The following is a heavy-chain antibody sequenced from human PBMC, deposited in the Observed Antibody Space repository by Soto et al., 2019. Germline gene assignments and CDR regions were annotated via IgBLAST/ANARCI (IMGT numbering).Heavy chain of an antibody. CDR3: AKDVGRDGYNFEVDYFAY. J-gene: IGHJ4*02. V-gene: IGHV3-23*01. CDR2: ISGSGGST. D-gene: IGHD3-3*01. CDR1: GFTFSSYA. Sequence: PGGSLRLSCAASGFTFSSYAMSWVRQAPGKGLEWVSAISGSGGSTYYADSVKGRFTISRDNSKNTLYLQMNSLRAEDTAVYYCAKDVGRDGYNFEVDYFAYWGQGTLVTVSS.